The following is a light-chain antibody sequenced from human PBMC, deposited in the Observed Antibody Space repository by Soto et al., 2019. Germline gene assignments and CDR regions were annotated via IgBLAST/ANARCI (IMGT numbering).Light chain of an antibody. J-gene: IGKJ1*01. Sequence: EVVMTQSPATLSVSPGERVTLSCRASQSVSSNLAWYQQKLGQAPRLLIYGASSRATGIPARFSGSGSGTEFTLTISSLQSEDFAVYYCQQYNNWPRTFGQGTKVDIK. CDR2: GAS. CDR1: QSVSSN. CDR3: QQYNNWPRT. V-gene: IGKV3-15*01.